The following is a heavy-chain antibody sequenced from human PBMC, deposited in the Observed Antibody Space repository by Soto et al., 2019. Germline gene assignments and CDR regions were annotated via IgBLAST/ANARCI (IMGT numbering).Heavy chain of an antibody. CDR3: ARSRWLRD. CDR1: GGSFSGYY. V-gene: IGHV4-34*01. CDR2: INHSGST. J-gene: IGHJ4*02. Sequence: KPSETLSLTCAVYGGSFSGYYWSWIRQPPGKGLEWIGEINHSGSTNYNPSLKSRVTISVDTSKNQFSLKLSSVTAADTAVYYCARSRWLRDWGQGTLVTVSS. D-gene: IGHD5-12*01.